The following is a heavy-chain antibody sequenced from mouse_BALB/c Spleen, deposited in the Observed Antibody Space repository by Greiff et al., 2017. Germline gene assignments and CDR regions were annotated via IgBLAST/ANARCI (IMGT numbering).Heavy chain of an antibody. CDR3: ARQYYGNYVRYFDY. CDR2: ISSGGGST. CDR1: GFAFSSYD. J-gene: IGHJ2*01. V-gene: IGHV5-12-1*01. D-gene: IGHD2-1*01. Sequence: EVQLQESGGGLVKPGGSLKLSCAASGFAFSSYDMSWVRQTPEKRLEWVAYISSGGGSTYYPDTVKGRFTISRDNAKNTLYLQMSSLKSEDTAMYYCARQYYGNYVRYFDYWGQGTTLTVSS.